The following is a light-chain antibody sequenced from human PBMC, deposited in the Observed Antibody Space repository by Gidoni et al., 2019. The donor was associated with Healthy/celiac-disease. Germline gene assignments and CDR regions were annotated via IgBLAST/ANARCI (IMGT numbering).Light chain of an antibody. CDR3: QQYDNLPT. J-gene: IGKJ3*01. V-gene: IGKV1-33*01. CDR2: DAS. CDR1: QDISNY. Sequence: DIQITQPPSSLSASVGDRLTITYQAIQDISNYLNWYQQKPGKAPKLLNYDASNLETGVPTRFSGRGSRTDITFTISSLQPEDIATYYCQQYDNLPTFGPGTKVDIK.